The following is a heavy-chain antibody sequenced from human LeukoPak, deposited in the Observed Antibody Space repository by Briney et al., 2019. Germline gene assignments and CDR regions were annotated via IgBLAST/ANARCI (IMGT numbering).Heavy chain of an antibody. CDR2: IYYSGST. D-gene: IGHD3-22*01. CDR1: GGSISSGGYY. Sequence: SETLSLTCTVSGGSISSGGYYWSWIRQHPGKGLGWIGYIYYSGSTHYNPSLKSRVTISVDTSKNQFSLKLSSVTAADTAVYYCARGFHDSRLIDYWGQGTLVTVSS. J-gene: IGHJ4*02. V-gene: IGHV4-31*03. CDR3: ARGFHDSRLIDY.